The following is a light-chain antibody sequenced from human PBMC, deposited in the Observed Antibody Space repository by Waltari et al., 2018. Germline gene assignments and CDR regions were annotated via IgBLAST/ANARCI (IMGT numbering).Light chain of an antibody. CDR2: DLS. CDR1: SSDVGGFHY. J-gene: IGLJ1*01. V-gene: IGLV2-14*03. Sequence: QSALTQPASVSGSPGQSITISCSGTSSDVGGFHYVSWYQHHPGKAPKLLLYDLSKRPSGVSTRFSGSKSGNTASLTISGLQSEDEADYYCSSYTSTSTHVFGTGTKVSVL. CDR3: SSYTSTSTHV.